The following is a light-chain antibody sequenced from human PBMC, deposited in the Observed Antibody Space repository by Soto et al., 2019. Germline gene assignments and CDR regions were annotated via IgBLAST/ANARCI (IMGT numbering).Light chain of an antibody. CDR2: WAS. V-gene: IGKV4-1*01. CDR1: QTLLYRSSKKNY. CDR3: QQYYTIPCT. J-gene: IGKJ1*01. Sequence: DIVMTQSPDSLAVSLGERATINCKSSQTLLYRSSKKNYLAGYQHKPGQPPNLLIYWASTRESVVPDRCSGSGSETDFTLTISSLQAEDVACYYCQQYYTIPCTFGQGTRVEIK.